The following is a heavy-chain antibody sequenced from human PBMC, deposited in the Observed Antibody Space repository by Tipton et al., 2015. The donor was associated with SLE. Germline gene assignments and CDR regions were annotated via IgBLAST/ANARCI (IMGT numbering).Heavy chain of an antibody. Sequence: QLVQSGAEVKKPGESLKISCKASGYTFANQWIGWVRQMPGKGLEWMGIIYPGDSDTRYNPSFEGQVTISVDKSISTAYLQWSSLKASDTAIYYCARRAVTNLDYWGQGTLVTVSS. V-gene: IGHV5-51*03. J-gene: IGHJ4*02. CDR3: ARRAVTNLDY. CDR1: GYTFANQW. CDR2: IYPGDSDT.